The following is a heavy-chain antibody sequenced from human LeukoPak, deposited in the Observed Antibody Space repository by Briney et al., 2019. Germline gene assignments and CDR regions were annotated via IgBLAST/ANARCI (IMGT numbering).Heavy chain of an antibody. CDR1: GYTFNNHY. V-gene: IGHV1-46*02. Sequence: ASVKVSCKASGYTFNNHYMYWVRQAPGQGLEWMGVINPSGGSTSYAQKFQGRVTVTRDTSTRTVYMEVNSLRSEDTAVYYCARQGTYSSAIGMGYWGQGTLVTVSS. CDR2: INPSGGST. CDR3: ARQGTYSSAIGMGY. J-gene: IGHJ4*02. D-gene: IGHD6-19*01.